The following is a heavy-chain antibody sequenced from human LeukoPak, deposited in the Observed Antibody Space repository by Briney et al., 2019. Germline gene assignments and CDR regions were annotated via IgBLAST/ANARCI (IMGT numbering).Heavy chain of an antibody. J-gene: IGHJ6*04. D-gene: IGHD3-9*01. CDR2: IIPIFGTA. V-gene: IGHV1-69*01. CDR3: ARGPEYYDILTGSGDYYYYGMDV. CDR1: GGTFSSYA. Sequence: SVKVSCKASGGTFSSYAISWVRQAPGQGLEWMGGIIPIFGTANYAQKFQGRVTITADESTSTAYMELSSLRSEDTAVYYCARGPEYYDILTGSGDYYYYGMDVWGKGTTVTVSS.